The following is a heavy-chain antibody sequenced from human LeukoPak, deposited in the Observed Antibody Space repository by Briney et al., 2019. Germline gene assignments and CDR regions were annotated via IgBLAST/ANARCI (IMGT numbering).Heavy chain of an antibody. Sequence: GASLRLSCAASGFTFSSYAMSWVRQAPAKGLEGVSAISGRGGSTYYADSVKGRFTISRDNSKNTLYLQMNSLRAEATAVYYCAKANYDSSGYYYYGMDVWGQGTTVTVSS. V-gene: IGHV3-23*01. CDR2: ISGRGGST. J-gene: IGHJ6*02. CDR3: AKANYDSSGYYYYGMDV. D-gene: IGHD3-22*01. CDR1: GFTFSSYA.